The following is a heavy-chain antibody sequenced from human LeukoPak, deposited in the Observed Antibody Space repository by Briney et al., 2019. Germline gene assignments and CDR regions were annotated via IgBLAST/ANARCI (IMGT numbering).Heavy chain of an antibody. D-gene: IGHD1-26*01. Sequence: SETLSLTCAVYGGSFSDYYWSWIRQPPGKGLEWIGDIHHSGTTNYNPSLKSRVTISVDTSKNQFSLKLNSVTVADTALYYCARGEKWELHAFDIWSQGTLVTVPS. CDR1: GGSFSDYY. V-gene: IGHV4-34*01. CDR3: ARGEKWELHAFDI. J-gene: IGHJ3*02. CDR2: IHHSGTT.